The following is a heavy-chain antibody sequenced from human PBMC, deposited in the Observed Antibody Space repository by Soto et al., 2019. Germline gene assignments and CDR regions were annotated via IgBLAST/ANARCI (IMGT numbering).Heavy chain of an antibody. Sequence: QVQLVQSGAEVKKPGSSVKVSCKASGGTFSSYTISWVRQAPGQGLEWMGRIIPILGIANYAQKFQGRVTITADKSTSTAYMELSSLRSEDTAVYYCARDFNRYCSSTSCRSSWYFDLWGRGTLVTVSS. D-gene: IGHD2-2*01. CDR1: GGTFSSYT. J-gene: IGHJ2*01. V-gene: IGHV1-69*08. CDR3: ARDFNRYCSSTSCRSSWYFDL. CDR2: IIPILGIA.